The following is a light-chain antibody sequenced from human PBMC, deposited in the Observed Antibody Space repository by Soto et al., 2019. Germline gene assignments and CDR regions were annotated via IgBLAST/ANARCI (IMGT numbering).Light chain of an antibody. CDR3: QQLNSYPLT. CDR1: QGSISY. V-gene: IGKV1-9*01. CDR2: AAS. J-gene: IGKJ4*01. Sequence: DIHLAQSRAFLSSSLVGRVTITCRASQGSISYLACYHQKPGKAPKLLIYAASTFQSGVPSRFSGSGSGTEFTLTISSLQPEDFATYYCQQLNSYPLTFGGGTKV.